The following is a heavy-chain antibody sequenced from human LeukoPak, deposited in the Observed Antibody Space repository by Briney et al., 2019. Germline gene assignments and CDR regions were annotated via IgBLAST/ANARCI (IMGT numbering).Heavy chain of an antibody. CDR1: GGSISSYY. CDR2: IYTSGST. CDR3: ARDIRSHNGPGGYYYYCMDV. J-gene: IGHJ6*03. Sequence: SETLSLTCTVSGGSISSYYWSWIRQPAGKGLEWIGRIYTSGSTNYNPSLKSRVTMSVDTSKNQFSLKLSSVTAADTAVYHCARDIRSHNGPGGYYYYCMDVWGKGTTVTVSS. D-gene: IGHD2-8*01. V-gene: IGHV4-4*07.